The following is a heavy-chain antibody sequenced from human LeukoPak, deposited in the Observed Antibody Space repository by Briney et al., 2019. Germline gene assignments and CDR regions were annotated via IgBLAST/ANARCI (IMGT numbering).Heavy chain of an antibody. CDR3: ARGNYDSSGYQIDY. V-gene: IGHV4-61*02. Sequence: SETLSLTCTVSGGSISSGSYYWSWIRQPAGKGLEWIGRIYTSGSTNYNPSLKSRVTISVDTSKNQFSLKLSSVTAADTAVYYCARGNYDSSGYQIDYWGQGTLVTVSS. CDR2: IYTSGST. CDR1: GGSISSGSYY. D-gene: IGHD3-22*01. J-gene: IGHJ4*02.